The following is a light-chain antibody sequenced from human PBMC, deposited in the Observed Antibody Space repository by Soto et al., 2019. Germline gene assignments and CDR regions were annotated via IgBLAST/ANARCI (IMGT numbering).Light chain of an antibody. CDR3: QSYDSSLSGYV. J-gene: IGLJ1*01. V-gene: IGLV1-40*01. CDR1: SSNIVAGYD. Sequence: VLTQPPSVSGAPGQRVTISCTGSSSNIVAGYDVHWYQQLPGTAPKLLIYGNSNRPSGVPDRFSGSKSGTSASLAITGLQAEDEADYYCQSYDSSLSGYVFGTGTKVTVL. CDR2: GNS.